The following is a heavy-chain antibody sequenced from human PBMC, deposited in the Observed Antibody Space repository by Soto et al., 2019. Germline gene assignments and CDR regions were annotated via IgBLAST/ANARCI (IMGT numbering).Heavy chain of an antibody. CDR2: IYYSGST. V-gene: IGHV4-31*03. Sequence: QVQLQESGPGLVKPSQNLSLTCTVSGGSIRSGGYYWSWIRQHPGKGLEWIGYIYYSGSTYYNQYLKSRRTIAIDASKIQCSLKLSSVTAVNTAVYYCAGEAVIWGQGTQGTVSS. J-gene: IGHJ1*01. CDR1: GGSIRSGGYY. D-gene: IGHD3-10*01. CDR3: AGEAVI.